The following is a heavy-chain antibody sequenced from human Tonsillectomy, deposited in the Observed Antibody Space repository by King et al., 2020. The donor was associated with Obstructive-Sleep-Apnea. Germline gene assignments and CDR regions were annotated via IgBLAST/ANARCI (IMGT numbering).Heavy chain of an antibody. V-gene: IGHV3-7*03. CDR1: GLTFSTHW. D-gene: IGHD6-19*01. CDR2: INQDGSQK. Sequence: VQLVESGGGLVQPGGSLRLSCAASGLTFSTHWMIWVRQAPGKGLEWVANINQDGSQKYYVDSVKGRFTIFRDNAKNSLYLQMNNLRAEDTAVYYCAEASSGWGQGTLVTVSS. J-gene: IGHJ4*02. CDR3: AEASSG.